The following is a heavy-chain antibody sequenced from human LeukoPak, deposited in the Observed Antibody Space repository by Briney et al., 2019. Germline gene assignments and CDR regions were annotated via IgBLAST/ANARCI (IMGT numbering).Heavy chain of an antibody. V-gene: IGHV3-30-3*01. CDR2: ISYDGSNK. CDR3: ARDSRRYCSSTSCYTHFEY. J-gene: IGHJ4*02. Sequence: PGRSLRLSCAASGFTFSSYAMHWVRQAPGKGLEWVAVISYDGSNKYYADSVKGRFTISRDNSKNTLYLQMNSLRAEDTAVYYCARDSRRYCSSTSCYTHFEYWGQGTLVTVSS. D-gene: IGHD2-2*02. CDR1: GFTFSSYA.